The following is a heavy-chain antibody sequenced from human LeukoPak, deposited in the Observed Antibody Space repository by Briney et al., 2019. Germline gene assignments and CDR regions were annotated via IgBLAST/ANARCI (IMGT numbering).Heavy chain of an antibody. CDR2: IYYSGTT. CDR1: SGSISSYY. Sequence: PSETLSLTCTVSSGSISSYYWSWIRQTPGKELEWIGYIYYSGTTNYHPSLNSRVTISVDTSKNQFSLKLSSVTAADTAVYYCARPTRQYYYDSSGNYGHDAFDIWGQGTMVTVSS. V-gene: IGHV4-59*08. D-gene: IGHD3-22*01. CDR3: ARPTRQYYYDSSGNYGHDAFDI. J-gene: IGHJ3*02.